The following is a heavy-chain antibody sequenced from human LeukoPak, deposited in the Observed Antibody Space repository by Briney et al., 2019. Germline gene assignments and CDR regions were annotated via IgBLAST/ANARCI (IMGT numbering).Heavy chain of an antibody. CDR1: GFTFSDYY. V-gene: IGHV3-11*01. J-gene: IGHJ4*02. CDR3: AREVTRPYYFDY. CDR2: ISSSGSTI. Sequence: GGFLRLSCAASGFTFSDYYMSWIRQAPGKGLEWVSYISSSGSTIYYADSVKGRFTISRDNAKNSLYLQMNSLRAEDTAVYYCAREVTRPYYFDYWGQGTLVTVSS.